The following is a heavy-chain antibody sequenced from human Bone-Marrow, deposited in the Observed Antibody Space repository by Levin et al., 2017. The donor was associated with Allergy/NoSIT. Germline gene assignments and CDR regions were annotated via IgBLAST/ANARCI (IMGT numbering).Heavy chain of an antibody. CDR3: TSGIIAAAGTNFDY. Sequence: GASVKVSCAASGFAFSDSAIHWVRQASGKGLEWVGRIRSKANSYATVYAASVKGRFTISRDDSKNTAYLQMDSLKTEDTAVYYCTSGIIAAAGTNFDYWGQGTLVTVSS. D-gene: IGHD6-13*01. CDR2: IRSKANSYAT. J-gene: IGHJ4*02. CDR1: GFAFSDSA. V-gene: IGHV3-73*01.